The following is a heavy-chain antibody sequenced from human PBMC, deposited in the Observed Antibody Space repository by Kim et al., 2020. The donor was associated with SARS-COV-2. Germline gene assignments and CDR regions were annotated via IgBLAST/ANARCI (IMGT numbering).Heavy chain of an antibody. CDR1: GGSISSYY. CDR3: ARDFREGYCSGGSCYQPGDY. D-gene: IGHD2-15*01. Sequence: SETLSLTYTVSGGSISSYYWSWIRQPAGKGLEWIGRIYTSGSTNYNPSLKSRVTMSVDTSKNQFSLKLSSVTAADTAVYYCARDFREGYCSGGSCYQPGDYWGQGTLVTVSS. CDR2: IYTSGST. J-gene: IGHJ4*02. V-gene: IGHV4-4*07.